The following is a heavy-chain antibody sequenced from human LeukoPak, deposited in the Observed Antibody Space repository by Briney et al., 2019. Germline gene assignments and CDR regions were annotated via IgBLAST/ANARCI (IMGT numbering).Heavy chain of an antibody. CDR2: ISGSGGST. CDR1: GFTFTSSA. J-gene: IGHJ5*02. D-gene: IGHD1-1*01. CDR3: AKVYVEVVVLEPFDP. Sequence: TGGSLRLSCAASGFTFTSSAMSWVRQAPGKGLEWVSAISGSGGSTYYADSVKGRFTISRDNSKNTLYLQMNSLRVEDTAVYYCAKVYVEVVVLEPFDPWGQGTLVTVSS. V-gene: IGHV3-23*01.